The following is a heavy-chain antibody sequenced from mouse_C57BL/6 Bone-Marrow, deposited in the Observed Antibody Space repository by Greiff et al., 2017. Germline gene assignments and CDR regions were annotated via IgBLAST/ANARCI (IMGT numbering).Heavy chain of an antibody. V-gene: IGHV1-59*01. CDR1: GYTFTSYW. CDR2: IDPSDSYT. CDR3: GNFDY. Sequence: VQLQQPGAELVRPGTSVKLSCKASGYTFTSYWMHWVKQRPGQGLEWIGVIDPSDSYTNYNQKFKGKAPLTVDTSSSTAYMQLSSLTSEDSAVYYCGNFDYWGQGTTLTVSS. J-gene: IGHJ2*01.